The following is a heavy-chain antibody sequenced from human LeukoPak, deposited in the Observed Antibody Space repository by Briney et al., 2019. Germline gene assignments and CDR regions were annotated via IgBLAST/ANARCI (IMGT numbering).Heavy chain of an antibody. V-gene: IGHV3-7*01. CDR2: IKQDGSEK. CDR3: AREVEMATIIYFDY. Sequence: GGSLRLSCAASGFTFSSYWMSWVRQAPGKGLEWVANIKQDGSEKYYVDSVKGRSTISRDNAKNSLYLQMNSLRAEDTAVYYCAREVEMATIIYFDYWGQGTLVTVS. D-gene: IGHD5-24*01. CDR1: GFTFSSYW. J-gene: IGHJ4*02.